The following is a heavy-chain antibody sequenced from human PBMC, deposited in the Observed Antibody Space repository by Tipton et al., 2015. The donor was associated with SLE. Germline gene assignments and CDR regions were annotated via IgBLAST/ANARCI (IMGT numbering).Heavy chain of an antibody. Sequence: GLVKPSETLSLVCSVSGGSISRYYWSWFRQPPGKGLEWSGHIHGSGSNNHNPSLKSRLAVSVDTSKNQFSLTLSAVTAADTAVYYCARVKEHCYDRSGYSYYYYYMDVWGKGTTVAVSS. V-gene: IGHV4-4*08. J-gene: IGHJ6*03. CDR1: GGSISRYY. D-gene: IGHD3-22*01. CDR2: IHGSGSN. CDR3: ARVKEHCYDRSGYSYYYYYMDV.